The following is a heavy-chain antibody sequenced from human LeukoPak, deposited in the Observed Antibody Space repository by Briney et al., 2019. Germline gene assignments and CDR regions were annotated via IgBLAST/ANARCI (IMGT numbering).Heavy chain of an antibody. CDR3: ARLNVANYDSSGYVIGN. J-gene: IGHJ4*02. D-gene: IGHD3-22*01. V-gene: IGHV5-10-1*01. CDR2: IDPSDSYT. CDR1: GYSFTSYW. Sequence: GESLKISCKGSGYSFTSYWISWVRQMPRKGLEWMGRIDPSDSYTNYSPSFQGHVTISADKSISTAYLQWSSLKASDTAMYYCARLNVANYDSSGYVIGNWGQGTLVTVSS.